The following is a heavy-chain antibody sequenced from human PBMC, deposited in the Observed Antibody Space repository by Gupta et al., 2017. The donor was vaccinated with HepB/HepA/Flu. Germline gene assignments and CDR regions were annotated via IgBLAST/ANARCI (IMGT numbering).Heavy chain of an antibody. V-gene: IGHV3-23*01. Sequence: EVQLLESGGGLVQTGGSLRLSCAASGFSFSAYIMSWVRQAPGKGLEWLSAIDAAGGYADYADSVRGRFTISRDNSKNTLYLHMNSLRVEDTAVYYCAKREGISTAHLDYSGQGTLVTVSS. CDR2: IDAAGGYA. J-gene: IGHJ4*02. CDR3: AKREGISTAHLDY. CDR1: GFSFSAYI.